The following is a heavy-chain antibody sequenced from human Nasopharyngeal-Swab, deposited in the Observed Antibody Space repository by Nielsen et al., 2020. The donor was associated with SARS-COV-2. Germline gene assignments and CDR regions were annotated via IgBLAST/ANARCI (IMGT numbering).Heavy chain of an antibody. Sequence: GRQAPGKGLEWIGEVHRSGTTNCNPTLKSRVTISVDKSKNNFSLKLNSVTAADTALYYCARGGDWRFDPWGQGTLVTVSS. V-gene: IGHV4-4*02. CDR2: VHRSGTT. CDR3: ARGGDWRFDP. D-gene: IGHD2-21*02. J-gene: IGHJ5*02.